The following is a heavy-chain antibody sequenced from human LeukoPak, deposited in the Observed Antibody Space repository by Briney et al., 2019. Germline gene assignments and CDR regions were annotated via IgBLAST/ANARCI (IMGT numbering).Heavy chain of an antibody. Sequence: GSLRLSCSASGFTFSSYSMKLVRQAPGKGLEWVFSISSSSSYIYYADSVKGRFTISRDNAKNSLYLQMNSLRAEDTAVYYCAREKTIVGASAAFDIWGQGTMVTVSS. CDR3: AREKTIVGASAAFDI. D-gene: IGHD1-26*01. V-gene: IGHV3-21*01. CDR2: ISSSSSYI. J-gene: IGHJ3*02. CDR1: GFTFSSYS.